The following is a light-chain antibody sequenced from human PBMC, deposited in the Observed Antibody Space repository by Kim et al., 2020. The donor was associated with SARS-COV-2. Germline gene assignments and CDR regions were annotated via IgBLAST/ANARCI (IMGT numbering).Light chain of an antibody. CDR2: GAS. V-gene: IGKV1-6*01. CDR1: QDIRND. J-gene: IGKJ1*01. CDR3: LQDYGYPRT. Sequence: ASVGSRVIITCRASQDIRNDLGWYQQKPGKAPKLLIYGASGLQSGVPPRFSGSGSGTDFTLTISTLQPEDFATYYCLQDYGYPRTFGQGTKVDIK.